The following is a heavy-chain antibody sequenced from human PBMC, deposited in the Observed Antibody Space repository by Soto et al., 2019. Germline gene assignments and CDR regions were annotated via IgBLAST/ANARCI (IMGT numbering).Heavy chain of an antibody. D-gene: IGHD3-22*01. V-gene: IGHV1-46*01. CDR1: GYTFTSYY. CDR3: ARGLGPPRIMFDSTSYYFDY. J-gene: IGHJ4*02. Sequence: ASVKVSCKASGYTFTSYYMHWVRQAPGQGLEWMGIINPSDGSTTYAQKFQGRVTMTRDTSTSTVYMGLSSLRSEDTAVYYCARGLGPPRIMFDSTSYYFDYWGQGTLVTVSS. CDR2: INPSDGST.